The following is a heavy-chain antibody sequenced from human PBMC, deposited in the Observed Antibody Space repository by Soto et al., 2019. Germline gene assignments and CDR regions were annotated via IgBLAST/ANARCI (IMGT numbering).Heavy chain of an antibody. V-gene: IGHV4-34*01. CDR1: GGSFRSYY. Sequence: PSETLSLTCAVYGGSFRSYYWSWIRQPPGKGLEWIGEINHTGTANYNPSLKGRVAISVDRSENQFSLKLFSVTAADTAVYYCASLGSGAYDYWGQGTLVTVSS. D-gene: IGHD2-15*01. J-gene: IGHJ4*02. CDR3: ASLGSGAYDY. CDR2: INHTGTA.